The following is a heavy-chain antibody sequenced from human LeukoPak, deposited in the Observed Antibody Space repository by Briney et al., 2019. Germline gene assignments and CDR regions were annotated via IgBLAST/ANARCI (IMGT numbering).Heavy chain of an antibody. CDR2: INTNTGTP. J-gene: IGHJ4*02. D-gene: IGHD3-22*01. CDR1: GYTFNSYA. Sequence: ASVKVSCKASGYTFNSYAMNWVRQAPGQGLEWMGWINTNTGTPTYAQGFTGRFVFSLDTSVSTAYLQISNLKAEDTAVYYCARVDYDSSGYYYSDYWGQGSLVTVSS. CDR3: ARVDYDSSGYYYSDY. V-gene: IGHV7-4-1*02.